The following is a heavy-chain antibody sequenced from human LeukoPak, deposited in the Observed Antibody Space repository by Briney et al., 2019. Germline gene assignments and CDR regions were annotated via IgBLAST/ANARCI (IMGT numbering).Heavy chain of an antibody. Sequence: SETLSLTCSVSGYSISSAYYWGWIRQAPGKGLEFIGTIHHSGSTYYNPSLKSRVTISVDTSKDQFSLKLSSVTAADTAVYYCARGRIAVAGTYIPSNWGPQLYYMDVWGKGTTVTVSS. V-gene: IGHV4-38-2*02. J-gene: IGHJ6*03. CDR3: ARGRIAVAGTYIPSNWGPQLYYMDV. CDR1: GYSISSAYY. D-gene: IGHD6-19*01. CDR2: IHHSGST.